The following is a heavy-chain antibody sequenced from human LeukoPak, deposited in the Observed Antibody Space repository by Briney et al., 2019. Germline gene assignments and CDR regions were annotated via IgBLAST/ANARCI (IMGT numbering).Heavy chain of an antibody. D-gene: IGHD2-8*01. J-gene: IGHJ4*02. CDR2: ISGSGGST. CDR3: AKDLYGEDYFDY. V-gene: IGHV3-23*01. Sequence: GGSLRLSCAASGFTFSSYAMSWVRQAPGKGLEWVSAISGSGGSTYYADSVKGRFTIFRDNSKNTLYLQMNSLRAEDTAVYYCAKDLYGEDYFDYWGQGTLVTVSS. CDR1: GFTFSSYA.